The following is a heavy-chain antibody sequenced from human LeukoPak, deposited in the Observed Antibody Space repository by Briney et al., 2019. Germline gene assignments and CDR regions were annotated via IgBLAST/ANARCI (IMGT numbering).Heavy chain of an antibody. Sequence: SQTLSLTCTVSGGSISSGGYYWSWIRQHPGKGLEWIGYIYYSGSTYDNPSLKSRVTISLDTSKNQFSLKLSSVTAADTAVYYCARALTYSSSSVSAFDIWGQGTMVTVSS. CDR1: GGSISSGGYY. CDR2: IYYSGST. V-gene: IGHV4-31*03. D-gene: IGHD6-13*01. CDR3: ARALTYSSSSVSAFDI. J-gene: IGHJ3*02.